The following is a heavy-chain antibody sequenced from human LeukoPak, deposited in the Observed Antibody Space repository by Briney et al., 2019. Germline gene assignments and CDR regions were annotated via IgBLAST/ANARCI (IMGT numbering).Heavy chain of an antibody. J-gene: IGHJ4*02. CDR2: INGDGSTT. CDR1: GFTFSSYW. CDR3: TRGFWGWEVDY. V-gene: IGHV3-74*01. D-gene: IGHD3-3*01. Sequence: PGGSLRLSCAASGFTFSSYWMHWVRQAPGKGLVWISRINGDGSTTHYADSMKGRFIISRDNAKNTLYLQINSLRPDDTAIYYCTRGFWGWEVDYWGQETLATVSS.